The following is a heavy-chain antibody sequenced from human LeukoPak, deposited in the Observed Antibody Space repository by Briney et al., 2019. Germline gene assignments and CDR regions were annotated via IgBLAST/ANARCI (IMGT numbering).Heavy chain of an antibody. CDR2: VSRKSDYR. CDR1: GFIFDDAV. D-gene: IGHD3-10*01. V-gene: IGHV3-9*01. J-gene: IGHJ4*02. CDR3: AKERYDGSGAAYDN. Sequence: PGRSLRLSCAASGFIFDDAVMHWVRQAPGKGLEWVSGVSRKSDYRAYADSVKGRFTISRDNARNSLYLQMNSLRAEDTALYYCAKERYDGSGAAYDNWGQGTLVTVSP.